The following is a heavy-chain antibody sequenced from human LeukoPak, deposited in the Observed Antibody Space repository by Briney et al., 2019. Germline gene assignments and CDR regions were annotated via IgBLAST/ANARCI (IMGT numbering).Heavy chain of an antibody. J-gene: IGHJ4*02. Sequence: GGSLRLSCAASGFTFSSYSMNWVRQAPGRGLEWVPSISSSSSYIYYADSVKGRFTISRDNAKNSLYLQMNSLRAEDTAVYYCARVGLDYGDTYYFDYWGQGTLVTVSS. CDR3: ARVGLDYGDTYYFDY. CDR1: GFTFSSYS. V-gene: IGHV3-21*01. CDR2: ISSSSSYI. D-gene: IGHD4-17*01.